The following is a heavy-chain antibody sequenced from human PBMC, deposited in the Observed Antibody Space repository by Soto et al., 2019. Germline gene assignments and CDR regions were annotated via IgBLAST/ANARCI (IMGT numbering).Heavy chain of an antibody. J-gene: IGHJ4*02. CDR1: GFTFSSYA. D-gene: IGHD6-13*01. Sequence: EVQLLESGGGLVQPGGSLRLSCAASGFTFSSYAMSWVRQAPGKGLEWVSAISGSGGSTYYAASVKGRFTISRDNSKNTLYLQMNSLRAEDTAVYYCAKDGYRSSWTDYWGQGTLVTVSS. V-gene: IGHV3-23*01. CDR3: AKDGYRSSWTDY. CDR2: ISGSGGST.